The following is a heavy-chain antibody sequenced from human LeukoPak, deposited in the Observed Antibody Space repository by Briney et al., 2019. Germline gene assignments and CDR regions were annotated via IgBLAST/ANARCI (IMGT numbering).Heavy chain of an antibody. J-gene: IGHJ4*02. D-gene: IGHD6-19*01. CDR3: ASFALDYSSGWYNDY. CDR1: GYTFPIYD. CDR2: MNPNRGNT. V-gene: IGHV1-8*01. Sequence: ASVNVSCKSSGYTFPIYDINWVRQATGQGVEWVGWMNPNRGNTGYTQNFQGGVPITRHTSISTAYMEVRSLRSEDTAVYYCASFALDYSSGWYNDYWGQGTLVTVSS.